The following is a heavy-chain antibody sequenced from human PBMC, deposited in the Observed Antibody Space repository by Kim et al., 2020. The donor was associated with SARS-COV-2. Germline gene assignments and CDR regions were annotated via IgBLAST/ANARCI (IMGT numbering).Heavy chain of an antibody. J-gene: IGHJ6*02. CDR1: GGTFSSYA. CDR3: ARRRVVVAANQEGPYGMDV. V-gene: IGHV1-69*13. CDR2: IIPIFGTA. D-gene: IGHD2-15*01. Sequence: SVKVSCKASGGTFSSYAISWVRQAPGQGLEWMGGIIPIFGTANYAQKFQGRVTITADESTSTAYMELSSLRSEDTAVYYCARRRVVVAANQEGPYGMDVWGQGTTVTVSS.